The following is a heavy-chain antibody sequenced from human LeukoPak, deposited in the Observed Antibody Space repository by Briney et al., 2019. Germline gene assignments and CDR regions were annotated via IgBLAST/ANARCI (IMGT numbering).Heavy chain of an antibody. CDR3: AKNCGGNCYSDFDY. J-gene: IGHJ4*02. Sequence: GGSLRLSCAASGFTFSSYAMTWVRQAPGKGLEWVSTISGSDGSTYSADSVKGRFTISRDNSKNTLYLQMNSLRAEDTAVYYCAKNCGGNCYSDFDYWGQGTLVTLSS. CDR2: ISGSDGST. V-gene: IGHV3-23*01. D-gene: IGHD2-21*02. CDR1: GFTFSSYA.